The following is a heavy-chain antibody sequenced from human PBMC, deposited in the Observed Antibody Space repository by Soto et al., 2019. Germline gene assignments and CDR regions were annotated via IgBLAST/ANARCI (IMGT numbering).Heavy chain of an antibody. CDR2: INSDGSRT. V-gene: IGHV3-74*01. CDR3: ARGASGRYYMDV. D-gene: IGHD3-10*01. CDR1: GFTFSSYW. Sequence: EVQLVESGGGLVQPGGSLRLSCAASGFTFSSYWMHWVRQAPGKGLVWVSRINSDGSRTNYADSVKGRFTISRDNAKNTLFLQVNSLSAEDTALYYCARGASGRYYMDVWGKGTTVTVSS. J-gene: IGHJ6*03.